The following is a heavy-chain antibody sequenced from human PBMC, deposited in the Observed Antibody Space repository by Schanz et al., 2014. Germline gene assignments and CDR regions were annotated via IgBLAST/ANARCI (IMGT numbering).Heavy chain of an antibody. V-gene: IGHV1-2*02. CDR3: ATERKNNDSYDWTS. J-gene: IGHJ5*02. CDR2: INPNSGGT. Sequence: QVQLVQSGAEVKKPGASVKVSCKASGYTFTGYYMHWVRQAPGQGLEWMGWINPNSGGTNYAQNFQGRVTMTSDTSISTAYMELSRLRSDDTAVYYCATERKNNDSYDWTSSGQGTPVTVSS. CDR1: GYTFTGYY. D-gene: IGHD1-1*01.